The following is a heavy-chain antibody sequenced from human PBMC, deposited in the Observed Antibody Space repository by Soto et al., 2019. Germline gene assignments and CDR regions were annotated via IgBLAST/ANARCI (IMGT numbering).Heavy chain of an antibody. J-gene: IGHJ6*02. Sequence: EVQLVESGGGLVQPGGSLRLSCAASGFTFSSYWMSWVRQAPGKGLEWVANIKEDGSEKYYVDSVKGRFTISRDNAKNSLYLQMNSLRAEGTAVYYCARDQGRDGMDVWGQGTTVTVSS. V-gene: IGHV3-7*04. CDR3: ARDQGRDGMDV. CDR2: IKEDGSEK. CDR1: GFTFSSYW. D-gene: IGHD2-15*01.